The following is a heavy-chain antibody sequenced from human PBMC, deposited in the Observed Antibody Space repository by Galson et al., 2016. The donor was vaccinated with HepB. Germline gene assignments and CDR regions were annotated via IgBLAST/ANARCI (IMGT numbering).Heavy chain of an antibody. CDR2: LGRRCGDI. Sequence: SLRLSCAASGFTFDKYGMTWFRQAPGKGLEWVSTLGRRCGDIDYAHSVKGRFTISRDDSKNTLYLHMNILSLEDTAIYYCAIAPSQWHDLLLGNWAQGTLVTVSA. D-gene: IGHD6-19*01. J-gene: IGHJ4*02. CDR3: AIAPSQWHDLLLGN. V-gene: IGHV3-23*01. CDR1: GFTFDKYG.